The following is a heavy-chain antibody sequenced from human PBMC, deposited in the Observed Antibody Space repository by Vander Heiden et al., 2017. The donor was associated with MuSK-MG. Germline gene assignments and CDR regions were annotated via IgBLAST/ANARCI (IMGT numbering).Heavy chain of an antibody. Sequence: QVQLQESAPGLVKPSQTLSLTCTVSGGSISSGSYDWSWNRQPAGKGLEWIGRSYTSGSTNYNPALKSRVTISVDTSKKQFSLKLSSVTAADTAVYYCARDQRWSDAFGIWGQGTMVTVSS. V-gene: IGHV4-61*02. J-gene: IGHJ3*02. CDR2: SYTSGST. D-gene: IGHD2-15*01. CDR3: ARDQRWSDAFGI. CDR1: GGSISSGSYD.